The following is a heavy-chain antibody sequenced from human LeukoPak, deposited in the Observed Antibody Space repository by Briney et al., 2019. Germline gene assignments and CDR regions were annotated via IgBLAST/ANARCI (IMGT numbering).Heavy chain of an antibody. CDR1: GGSISSYY. V-gene: IGHV4-4*07. Sequence: SETLSLTCTVSGGSISSYYWSWIRQPAGKGLEWIGRIYTSGSTNYNPPLKSRVPMSVVTSKTQFSLKLTSVTAADTAVYSCARALAVPAPFYGMDVWGQGTTLTVSS. D-gene: IGHD2-2*01. CDR3: ARALAVPAPFYGMDV. CDR2: IYTSGST. J-gene: IGHJ6*02.